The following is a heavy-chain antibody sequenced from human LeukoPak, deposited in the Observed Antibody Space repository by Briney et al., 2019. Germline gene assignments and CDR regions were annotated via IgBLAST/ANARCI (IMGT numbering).Heavy chain of an antibody. CDR3: ARDPARSSINY. CDR2: IYSGGGT. CDR1: GFTFSSYA. J-gene: IGHJ4*02. V-gene: IGHV3-66*01. Sequence: GGSLRLSCAASGFTFSSYAMSWVRQAPGKGLEWVSVIYSGGGTYYADSVKGRFTISRDNSKNTLYLQMNSLRAEDTAVYYCARDPARSSINYWGQGTLVTVSS. D-gene: IGHD5-12*01.